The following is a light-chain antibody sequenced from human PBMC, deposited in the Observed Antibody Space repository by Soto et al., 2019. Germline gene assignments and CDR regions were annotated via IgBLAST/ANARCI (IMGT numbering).Light chain of an antibody. V-gene: IGKV3-15*01. CDR1: QSVSSN. CDR2: GAS. J-gene: IGKJ2*02. Sequence: EIVMTQSPATLSVSPGERATLSCRASQSVSSNLVWYQQKPGQAPRLLIYGASTRATGIPARFSGSGSETEFTLTISSLQSEDFAVYYCQQYNNWPRTFGQGTKLEIK. CDR3: QQYNNWPRT.